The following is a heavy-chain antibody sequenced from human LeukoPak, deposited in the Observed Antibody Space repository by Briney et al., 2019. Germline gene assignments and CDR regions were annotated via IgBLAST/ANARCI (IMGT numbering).Heavy chain of an antibody. D-gene: IGHD4-17*01. Sequence: GGSLRLSCAASGFIFSSYAMSWVRQAQRKGLEWVSTISGGGDYTFYADSVKGRFTVSRDNSKNTLFVQMNSLRADDTAVYYCVKVGSNYGDPKDYWGQGTLVSVTS. J-gene: IGHJ4*02. CDR2: ISGGGDYT. CDR3: VKVGSNYGDPKDY. CDR1: GFIFSSYA. V-gene: IGHV3-23*01.